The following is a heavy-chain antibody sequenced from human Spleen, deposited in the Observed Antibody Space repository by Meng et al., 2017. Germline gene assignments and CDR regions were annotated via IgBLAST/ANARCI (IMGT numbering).Heavy chain of an antibody. V-gene: IGHV4-34*01. D-gene: IGHD4-11*01. CDR3: ARGPTTMAHDFDY. Sequence: QVHLQQWGAGLLNPSEPLSLPCVVSGGSFSDYYWSWIRQPPGKGLEWIGEINHSGSTNYNPSLESRATISVDTSQNNLSLKLSSVTAADSAVYYCARGPTTMAHDFDYWGQGTLVTVSS. J-gene: IGHJ4*02. CDR2: INHSGST. CDR1: GGSFSDYY.